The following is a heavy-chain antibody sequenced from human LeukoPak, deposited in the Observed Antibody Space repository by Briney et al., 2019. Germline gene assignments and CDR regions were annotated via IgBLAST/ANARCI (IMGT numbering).Heavy chain of an antibody. CDR2: IYSGGST. CDR3: ARDEDYDSSGYYLGY. D-gene: IGHD3-22*01. Sequence: PGGSLRLSCAASGFTVSSNYMSWVRQAPGKGLEWVSVIYSGGSTYYADSVKGRFTISRDNSKNTLYLQMNSLRAEDTAVYYCARDEDYDSSGYYLGYWGQGTLVTVSS. J-gene: IGHJ4*02. V-gene: IGHV3-53*01. CDR1: GFTVSSNY.